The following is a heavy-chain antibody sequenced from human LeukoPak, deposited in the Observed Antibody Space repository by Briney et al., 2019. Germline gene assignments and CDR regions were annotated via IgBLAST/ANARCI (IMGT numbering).Heavy chain of an antibody. CDR3: ARYGDYLSYYYMDV. CDR2: IYTSGST. V-gene: IGHV4-61*02. Sequence: SQTLSLTCTVSGGSISSGSYYWSWLRQPAGKGMEGIGRIYTSGSTNYNPSLKSRVTISVDTSKNQFSLKLSSVTAADTAVYYCARYGDYLSYYYMDVWGKGTTVTVSS. J-gene: IGHJ6*03. CDR1: GGSISSGSYY. D-gene: IGHD4-17*01.